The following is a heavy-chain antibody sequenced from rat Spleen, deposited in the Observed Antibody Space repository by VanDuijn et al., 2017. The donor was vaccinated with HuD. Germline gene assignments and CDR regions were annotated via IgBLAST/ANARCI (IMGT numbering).Heavy chain of an antibody. V-gene: IGHV2S12*01. D-gene: IGHD3-1*01. J-gene: IGHJ2*01. CDR2: ISSGGST. CDR1: GFSLTSNG. CDR3: ARLSFLRGSPLFDY. Sequence: QVHLKESGPGLVQSSQTLSLTCTVSGFSLTSNGVSWVRQPPGEGLEWIAAISSGGSTYYNSALKSRLSISRDTSKSQVFLKMDRLQPEDTGTYSCARLSFLRGSPLFDYWGQGVMVTVSS.